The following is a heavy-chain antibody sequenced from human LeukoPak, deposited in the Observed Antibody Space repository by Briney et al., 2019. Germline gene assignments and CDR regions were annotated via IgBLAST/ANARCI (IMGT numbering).Heavy chain of an antibody. CDR2: IIPIFGTA. D-gene: IGHD1-26*01. J-gene: IGHJ4*02. V-gene: IGHV1-69*01. Sequence: SVKVSCKASGGTFSSYAISWVRQAPGQGLEWMGGIIPIFGTANYAQKFQGRVTITADESTSTAYMELSSLRSEDTAVYYCARVQRRWELLSASFDYWGQGTLVTVSS. CDR1: GGTFSSYA. CDR3: ARVQRRWELLSASFDY.